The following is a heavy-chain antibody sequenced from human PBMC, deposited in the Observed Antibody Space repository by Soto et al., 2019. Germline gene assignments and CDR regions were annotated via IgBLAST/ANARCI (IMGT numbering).Heavy chain of an antibody. J-gene: IGHJ4*02. Sequence: QVQLVESGGGVVQPGRSLRLSCAASGFTFSSYAMHWVRQAPGKGLEWVAVKSYDGSNKYYADSVKGRFTISRDNSKNTLYLQMNSLRAEDTAVYYCARGGSGYSYGHFDYWGQGTLVTVSS. CDR1: GFTFSSYA. CDR2: KSYDGSNK. CDR3: ARGGSGYSYGHFDY. V-gene: IGHV3-30-3*01. D-gene: IGHD5-18*01.